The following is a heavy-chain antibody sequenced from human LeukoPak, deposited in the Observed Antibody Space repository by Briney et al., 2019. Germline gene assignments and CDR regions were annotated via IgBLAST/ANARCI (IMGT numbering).Heavy chain of an antibody. CDR3: ARGGVYSSGSYYLYYFDY. J-gene: IGHJ4*02. CDR2: ISYDGSNK. V-gene: IGHV3-30-3*01. CDR1: GFTFSSYA. D-gene: IGHD6-19*01. Sequence: PGRSLRLSCVASGFTFSSYAMHWVRQAPGKGLEWVALISYDGSNKYYADSVKGRFTISRDNSKNTLYLQMNSLRAEDTAAYYCARGGVYSSGSYYLYYFDYWGQGTLVTVSS.